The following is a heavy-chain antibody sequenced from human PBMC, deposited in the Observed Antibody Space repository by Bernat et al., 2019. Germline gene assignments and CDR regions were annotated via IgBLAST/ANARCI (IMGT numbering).Heavy chain of an antibody. J-gene: IGHJ3*01. CDR2: IHYTGST. V-gene: IGHV4-59*08. CDR1: GASISTLY. CDR3: ARQTRDSWNGGTYDF. Sequence: QLQLQESGPGLVKPSETLSLTCTVSGASISTLYWGWIRQPPGKGLEWLGYIHYTGSTNSNPSLGSPVTMSLDTSKSHFSLQQSSVTAADTAAYYCARQTRDSWNGGTYDFWGQGTMVTVSS. D-gene: IGHD1-1*01.